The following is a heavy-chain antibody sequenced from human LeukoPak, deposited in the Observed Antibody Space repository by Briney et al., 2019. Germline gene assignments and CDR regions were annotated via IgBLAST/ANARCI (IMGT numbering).Heavy chain of an antibody. CDR2: INSGGST. V-gene: IGHV3-66*01. CDR1: GFTVSSNY. D-gene: IGHD5/OR15-5a*01. J-gene: IGHJ4*02. CDR3: ARCQEGDYLDY. Sequence: PGGSLRLSCAASGFTVSSNYMSWVRQAPGKGLEWVSVINSGGSTYYADSVKGRFTISRDNSKNTLYLQMNSLRAEDTAVYYCARCQEGDYLDYWGQGTLVTVSS.